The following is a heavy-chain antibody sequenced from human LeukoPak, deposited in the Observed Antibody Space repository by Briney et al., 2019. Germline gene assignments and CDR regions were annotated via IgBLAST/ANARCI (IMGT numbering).Heavy chain of an antibody. CDR1: GFTFSGYA. D-gene: IGHD3-10*01. J-gene: IGHJ4*02. Sequence: GGSLRLSCAASGFTFSGYAMTWVRQAPGKGLEWVSAITGSGDSAYYSDSVKGRFTISRDQSKSTVYLQMNSLGAEDTALYFCARRRVTVVRGVDITSYYFDYWGQGTLVTVSS. CDR3: ARRRVTVVRGVDITSYYFDY. CDR2: ITGSGDSA. V-gene: IGHV3-23*01.